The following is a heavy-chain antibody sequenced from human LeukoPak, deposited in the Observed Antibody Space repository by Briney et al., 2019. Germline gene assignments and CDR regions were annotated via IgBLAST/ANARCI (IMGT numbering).Heavy chain of an antibody. CDR1: GFTFSSYS. V-gene: IGHV3-30*04. Sequence: GGSLRLSCAASGFTFSSYSTHWVRQAPGKGLEWVAIISNDGTNKYYADSVKGRFTISRDNSKNTLYLQMNCLRAEDTAVYYCARDGFYSNYGLDYWGQGTLVTVSS. D-gene: IGHD4-11*01. J-gene: IGHJ4*02. CDR3: ARDGFYSNYGLDY. CDR2: ISNDGTNK.